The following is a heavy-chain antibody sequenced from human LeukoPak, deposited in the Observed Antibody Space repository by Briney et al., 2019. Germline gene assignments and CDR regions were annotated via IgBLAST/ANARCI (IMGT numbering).Heavy chain of an antibody. CDR3: AKVGDGSYSAFDI. V-gene: IGHV3-7*03. D-gene: IGHD1-26*01. CDR2: IKQDGSEK. CDR1: GFTFSSYW. J-gene: IGHJ3*02. Sequence: PGGSLRLSCAASGFTFSSYWMSWVRQAPGKGLEWVANIKQDGSEKYYVDSVKGRFTISRDNSKNTLYLQMNSLGAEDTAVYYCAKVGDGSYSAFDIWGQGTMVTVSS.